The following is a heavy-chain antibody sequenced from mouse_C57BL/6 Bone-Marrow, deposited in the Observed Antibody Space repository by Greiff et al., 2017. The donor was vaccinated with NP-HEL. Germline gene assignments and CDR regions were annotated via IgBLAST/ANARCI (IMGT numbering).Heavy chain of an antibody. J-gene: IGHJ2*01. CDR2: IDPSDSET. CDR1: GYTFTSYW. D-gene: IGHD4-1*01. Sequence: QVQLQQPGAELVRPGSSVKLSCKASGYTFTSYWMHWVKQRPIQGLEWIGNIDPSDSETHYNQKFKDKATLTVDKSSSTAYMQLSSLTSEDSAVYYCARSNWDAYFDYWGQGTTLTVSS. CDR3: ARSNWDAYFDY. V-gene: IGHV1-52*01.